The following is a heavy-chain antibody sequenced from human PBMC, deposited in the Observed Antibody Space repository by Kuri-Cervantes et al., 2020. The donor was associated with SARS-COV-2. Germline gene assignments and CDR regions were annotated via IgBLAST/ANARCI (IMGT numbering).Heavy chain of an antibody. CDR2: INHSGST. CDR1: GGSISSSNW. D-gene: IGHD3-3*01. CDR3: ARRKKDYYDFWSGASQFDP. V-gene: IGHV4-4*02. Sequence: SETLSLTCAVSGGSISSSNWWSWIRQPPGKGLEWIGEINHSGSTNYNPSLKSRVTISVDTSKNQFSLKLSSVTAADTAVYYCARRKKDYYDFWSGASQFDPWGQGTLVTVSS. J-gene: IGHJ5*02.